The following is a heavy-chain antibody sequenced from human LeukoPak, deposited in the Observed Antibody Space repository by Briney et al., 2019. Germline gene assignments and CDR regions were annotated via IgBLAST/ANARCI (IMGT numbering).Heavy chain of an antibody. Sequence: SETVSLTCAVYGGSFSGYYWSWIRQPPGKGLEWIGEINHSGSTNYNPSLKSRVTISVDTSKNQFSLKLSSVTAADTAVYYCARGGGPLRYFDWLSQGSYYYGMDVWGQGTTVTVSS. J-gene: IGHJ6*02. CDR3: ARGGGPLRYFDWLSQGSYYYGMDV. D-gene: IGHD3-9*01. CDR1: GGSFSGYY. V-gene: IGHV4-34*01. CDR2: INHSGST.